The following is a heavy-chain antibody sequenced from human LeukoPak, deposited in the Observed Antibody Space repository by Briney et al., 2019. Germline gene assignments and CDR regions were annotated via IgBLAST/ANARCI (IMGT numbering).Heavy chain of an antibody. V-gene: IGHV4-39*07. CDR3: ARARRAFDI. Sequence: SETLSLTCTVSGGSISSSSYYWGWIRQPPGKGLEWIGSIYYSGSTYYNPSLKSRVTISVDTSKNQFSLKLSSVTAADTAVYYCARARRAFDIWGQGTMVTVSS. J-gene: IGHJ3*02. CDR2: IYYSGST. CDR1: GGSISSSSYY.